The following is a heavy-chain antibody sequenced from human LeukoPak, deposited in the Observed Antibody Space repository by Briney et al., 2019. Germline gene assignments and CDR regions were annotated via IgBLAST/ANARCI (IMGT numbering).Heavy chain of an antibody. CDR3: ARVSVEQLGSGVDY. D-gene: IGHD6-6*01. CDR2: IYTSGST. V-gene: IGHV4-4*07. Sequence: SETLSLTCTVSGGSISSYYWSWIRQPAGKGLEWIGRIYTSGSTNYNPSLKSRVTISVDTSKNQFSLKLSSVTAADTAVYYCARVSVEQLGSGVDYWGQGTLVTVSS. CDR1: GGSISSYY. J-gene: IGHJ4*02.